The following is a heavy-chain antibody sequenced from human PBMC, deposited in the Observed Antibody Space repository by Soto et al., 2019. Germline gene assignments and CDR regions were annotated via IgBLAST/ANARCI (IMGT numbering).Heavy chain of an antibody. CDR2: IHYSETT. Sequence: QVQLEESGPGLVKPSQTLSLTCTVSGGSISGEGYYWSWVRQYSGRGLEWIGYIHYSETTYYNPSLKSRVTISVXTXKSXFFLELSSVTAADTAVYYCARAWTAEAGWANWFDRWGQGTLVTVSS. CDR3: ARAWTAEAGWANWFDR. J-gene: IGHJ5*02. V-gene: IGHV4-31*03. D-gene: IGHD6-13*01. CDR1: GGSISGEGYY.